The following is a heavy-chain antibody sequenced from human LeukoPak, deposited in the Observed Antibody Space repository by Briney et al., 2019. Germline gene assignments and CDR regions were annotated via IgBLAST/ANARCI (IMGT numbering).Heavy chain of an antibody. D-gene: IGHD2-15*01. CDR3: TRAGQGSVLDY. V-gene: IGHV3-33*08. Sequence: GGSLRLSCAASGFTFSNYGMHWVRQAPGKGLEWVAVIWSGGTDKYYADSVKGRFTFSRDNSKNTVYLEMNSLRAEDTAVYYCTRAGQGSVLDYWGQGTLVTVSS. CDR1: GFTFSNYG. J-gene: IGHJ4*02. CDR2: IWSGGTDK.